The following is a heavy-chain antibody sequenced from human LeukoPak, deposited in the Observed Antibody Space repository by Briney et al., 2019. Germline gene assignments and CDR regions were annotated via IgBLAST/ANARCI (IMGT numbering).Heavy chain of an antibody. V-gene: IGHV1-2*02. D-gene: IGHD4-11*01. CDR3: ANIGTTVTTDFDY. CDR1: GYTFTGYY. Sequence: ASVKVSCKASGYTFTGYYMHWVRQAPGQGLEWMGWINPNSGGTNYAQKFQGSVTMTRDTSISTAYMELSRLRSDDTAVYYCANIGTTVTTDFDYWGQGTLVTVSS. CDR2: INPNSGGT. J-gene: IGHJ4*02.